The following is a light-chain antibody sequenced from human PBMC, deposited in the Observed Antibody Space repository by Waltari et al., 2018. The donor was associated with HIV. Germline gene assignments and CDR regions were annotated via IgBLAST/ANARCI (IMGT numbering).Light chain of an antibody. CDR2: DVS. CDR1: SSAVGGYTY. V-gene: IGLV2-23*02. J-gene: IGLJ3*02. Sequence: QSALTQPASVSGSPGQSITISCTVASSAVGGYTYVSWYQHHPGKAPKLMIYDVSERPSGVSNRFSGSKSGNTASLTISGLQAEDEADYYCCSYAGSSTLLFGGGTKVTAL. CDR3: CSYAGSSTLL.